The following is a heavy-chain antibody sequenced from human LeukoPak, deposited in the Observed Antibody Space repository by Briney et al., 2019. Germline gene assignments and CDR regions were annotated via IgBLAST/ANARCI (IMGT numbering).Heavy chain of an antibody. Sequence: ASVKVSCKASGGTFSSYAISWVRQAPGQGLEWMGGIIPIFGTANYAQKFQGRVTITADKSTSTAYMELSSLRSEDTAVYYCARGDDLKDYYYYMGVWGKGTTVTVSS. CDR3: ARGDDLKDYYYYMGV. D-gene: IGHD3-3*01. J-gene: IGHJ6*03. CDR1: GGTFSSYA. V-gene: IGHV1-69*06. CDR2: IIPIFGTA.